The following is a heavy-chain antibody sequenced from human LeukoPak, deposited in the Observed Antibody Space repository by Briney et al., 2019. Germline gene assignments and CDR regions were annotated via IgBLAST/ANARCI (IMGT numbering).Heavy chain of an antibody. V-gene: IGHV1-69*05. D-gene: IGHD4-17*01. CDR3: ARGDFHDDYGDYPFDY. CDR2: IIPIFGTA. J-gene: IGHJ4*02. Sequence: SVKVSCKASGGTFSSYAISWVRQAPGQGLEWMGRIIPIFGTANYAQKFQGRVTITTDESTSTAYMELSSLRSEDTAVYYCARGDFHDDYGDYPFDYWGQGTLVTVSA. CDR1: GGTFSSYA.